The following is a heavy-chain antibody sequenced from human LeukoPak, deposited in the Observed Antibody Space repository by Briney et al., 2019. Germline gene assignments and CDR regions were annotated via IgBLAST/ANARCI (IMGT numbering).Heavy chain of an antibody. V-gene: IGHV3-30*04. Sequence: WGSLRLSCAASGFTFSSYAMHWVRQAPGKGLEWVAVISYDGSNEYYADSVKGRFTISRDNSKNTLYLQMSSLRAEDTAVYYCAKEFNRGLPDYWGQGTLVTVPS. CDR1: GFTFSSYA. CDR2: ISYDGSNE. D-gene: IGHD2-21*01. CDR3: AKEFNRGLPDY. J-gene: IGHJ4*02.